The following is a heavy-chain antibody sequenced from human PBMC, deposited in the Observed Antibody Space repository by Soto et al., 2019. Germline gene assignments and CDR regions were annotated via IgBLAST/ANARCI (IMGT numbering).Heavy chain of an antibody. CDR1: GGSISSGGYY. CDR2: IYYSGST. Sequence: QVQLQESGPGLVKPSQTLSLTCTVSGGSISSGGYYWSWIRQHPGKGLEWIGYIYYSGSTYYNPSLTSRVTISVDTSKHQFSLKLSSVTAADTAVYYCARERYGDLRIPYSYGMDVWGQGTTVTVSS. J-gene: IGHJ6*02. D-gene: IGHD4-17*01. CDR3: ARERYGDLRIPYSYGMDV. V-gene: IGHV4-31*03.